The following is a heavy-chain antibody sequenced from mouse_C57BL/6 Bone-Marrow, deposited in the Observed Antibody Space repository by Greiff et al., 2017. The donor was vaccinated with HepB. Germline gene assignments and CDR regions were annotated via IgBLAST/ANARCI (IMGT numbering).Heavy chain of an antibody. J-gene: IGHJ4*01. CDR2: IWRGGST. V-gene: IGHV2-5*01. D-gene: IGHD2-4*01. Sequence: VQLQESGPGLVQPSQSLSITCTVSGFSLTSYGVHWVRQSPGKGLEWLGVIWRGGSTDYNAAFMSRLSITKDNSKSQVFFKMNSLQADDTAIYYCAKNYDYDGSFYYAMDYWGQGTSVTVSS. CDR1: GFSLTSYG. CDR3: AKNYDYDGSFYYAMDY.